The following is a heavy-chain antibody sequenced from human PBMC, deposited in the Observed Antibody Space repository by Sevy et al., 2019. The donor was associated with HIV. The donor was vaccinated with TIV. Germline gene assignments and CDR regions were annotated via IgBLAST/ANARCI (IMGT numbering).Heavy chain of an antibody. CDR3: ARDGGATDYGMDV. V-gene: IGHV3-21*01. Sequence: GGSLRLSCGASGFTFNTYNFNWVRQAPGKGLECVSSISSTSTYIYYADSVRGRFTISRDNAKNSLYLQMNNLRAEDTAIYYCARDGGATDYGMDVWGLGTTVTVPS. CDR1: GFTFNTYN. CDR2: ISSTSTYI. J-gene: IGHJ6*02. D-gene: IGHD1-26*01.